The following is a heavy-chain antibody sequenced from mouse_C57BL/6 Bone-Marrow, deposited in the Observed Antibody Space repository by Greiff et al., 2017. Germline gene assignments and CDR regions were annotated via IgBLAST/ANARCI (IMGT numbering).Heavy chain of an antibody. Sequence: EVQLQESVAELVRPGASVKLSCTASGFNIKNTYMHWVKQRPEQGLEWIGRIDPANGNTKYAPKFQGKATITADTYSNPAYLQLISLTSEDPAIYYCARRTIDYYASHWYLDVWGTGTSVTVSS. V-gene: IGHV14-3*01. D-gene: IGHD1-1*01. CDR1: GFNIKNTY. CDR3: ARRTIDYYASHWYLDV. J-gene: IGHJ1*03. CDR2: IDPANGNT.